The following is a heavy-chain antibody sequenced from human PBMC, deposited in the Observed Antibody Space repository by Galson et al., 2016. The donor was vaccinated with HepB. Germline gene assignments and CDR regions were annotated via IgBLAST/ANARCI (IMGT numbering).Heavy chain of an antibody. D-gene: IGHD2-15*01. Sequence: SLRLSCAASGFTVSSTYMSWVRQAPGKGLEWVSVTYSGGDTYYADSVKGRFTISRDNSKNTLYLQMNSLRAEDTAVYYCAKKITARPWGGSDYWGPGTLVTVSS. CDR2: TYSGGDT. CDR1: GFTVSSTY. J-gene: IGHJ4*02. CDR3: AKKITARPWGGSDY. V-gene: IGHV3-53*01.